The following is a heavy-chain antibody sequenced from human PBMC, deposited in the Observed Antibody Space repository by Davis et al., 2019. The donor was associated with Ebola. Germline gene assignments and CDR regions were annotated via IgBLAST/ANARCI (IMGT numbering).Heavy chain of an antibody. V-gene: IGHV3-48*03. D-gene: IGHD6-13*01. Sequence: GGSLRLSCAASGFTFSSYEMNWVRQAPGKGLEWVLYISSSGSTIYYADSVKGRFTISRDNAKNSLYLQMNSLRAEDTAVYYCARDREGSWPPGPDAFGIWGQGTMVTVSS. CDR1: GFTFSSYE. CDR2: ISSSGSTI. CDR3: ARDREGSWPPGPDAFGI. J-gene: IGHJ3*02.